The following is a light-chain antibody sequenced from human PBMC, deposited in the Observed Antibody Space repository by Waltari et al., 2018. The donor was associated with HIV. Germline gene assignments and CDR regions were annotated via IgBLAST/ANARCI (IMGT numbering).Light chain of an antibody. CDR1: NIRDKN. CDR3: QVWDGGSVHVI. V-gene: IGLV3-21*02. J-gene: IGLJ2*01. CDR2: DDT. Sequence: SYVLTQPTSVSVAPGQTATITCGGNNIRDKNVNWYQQTPGQAPGLVVYDDTYRPSGIPERFSGSNSGNTATLTISRVEDGDEADYYCQVWDGGSVHVIFGGGTKLTVL.